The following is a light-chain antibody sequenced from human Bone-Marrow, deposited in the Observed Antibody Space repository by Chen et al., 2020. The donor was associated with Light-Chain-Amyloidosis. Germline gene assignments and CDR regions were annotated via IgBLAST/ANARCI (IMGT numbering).Light chain of an antibody. CDR3: SSYTITNTLV. J-gene: IGLJ1*01. Sequence: QSALTQPASVSGSPGLPITISCTGTSSDVGGDNHVSWYQQHPDKAPKLMIYEVTNPPSWVPDRFSGSKSDNTASLTISGLQTEDEADYFCSSYTITNTLVFGSGTRVTVL. V-gene: IGLV2-14*01. CDR2: EVT. CDR1: SSDVGGDNH.